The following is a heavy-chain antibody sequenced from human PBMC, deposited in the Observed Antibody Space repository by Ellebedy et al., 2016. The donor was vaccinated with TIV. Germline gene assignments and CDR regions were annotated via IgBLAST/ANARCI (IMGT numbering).Heavy chain of an antibody. CDR2: IKQDGSEK. Sequence: GGSLRLXXAASGFTFSSYWMSWVRQAPGKGLEWVANIKQDGSEKYYVDSVKGRFTISRDNAKNSLYLQMNSLRAEDTAVYYCAKESPTYDDDYALAYYYYYYMDVWGKGTTVTVSS. CDR3: AKESPTYDDDYALAYYYYYYMDV. CDR1: GFTFSSYW. D-gene: IGHD4-17*01. J-gene: IGHJ6*03. V-gene: IGHV3-7*03.